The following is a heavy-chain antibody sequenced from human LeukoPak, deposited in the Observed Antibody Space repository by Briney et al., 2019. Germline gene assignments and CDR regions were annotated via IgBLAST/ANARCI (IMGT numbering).Heavy chain of an antibody. CDR3: ATSSVADYFDN. Sequence: GGSLRLSCAASGFTFNYYSMNWVRQAPGKGVEGVSSISSNSTYIFYADSVKGRFTVSRDDAKKSLHLQMNSLRAEDTAVYYCATSSVADYFDNWGQGTLVTVSS. J-gene: IGHJ4*02. CDR2: ISSNSTYI. CDR1: GFTFNYYS. V-gene: IGHV3-21*01.